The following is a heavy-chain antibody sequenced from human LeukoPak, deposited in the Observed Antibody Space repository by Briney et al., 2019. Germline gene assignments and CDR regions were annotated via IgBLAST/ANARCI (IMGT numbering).Heavy chain of an antibody. J-gene: IGHJ3*02. CDR2: ISYDGSNK. D-gene: IGHD3-9*01. CDR1: GFTFSSYG. CDR3: AKDRGRYYDIPTYAFDI. V-gene: IGHV3-30*18. Sequence: GRSLRLSCAASGFTFSSYGMHWVRQAPGKGLEWVAVISYDGSNKYYADSVKGRFTISRDNSKNTLYLQMNSLRAEDTAVYHCAKDRGRYYDIPTYAFDIWGQGTMVTVSS.